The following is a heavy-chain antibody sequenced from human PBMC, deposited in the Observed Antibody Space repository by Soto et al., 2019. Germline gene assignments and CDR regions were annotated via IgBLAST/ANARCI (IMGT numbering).Heavy chain of an antibody. CDR1: GGSISSGGYY. J-gene: IGHJ6*02. Sequence: PSETLSLTCTVSGGSISSGGYYWSWIRQHPGKGLEWIGFIYYSGSTYYNPSLKNRVTISVDTSKNQFSLKLSSVTAADTAVFYCARDMVLGEDYGMDVWGQGTTVTVSS. D-gene: IGHD3-10*01. CDR3: ARDMVLGEDYGMDV. V-gene: IGHV4-31*03. CDR2: IYYSGST.